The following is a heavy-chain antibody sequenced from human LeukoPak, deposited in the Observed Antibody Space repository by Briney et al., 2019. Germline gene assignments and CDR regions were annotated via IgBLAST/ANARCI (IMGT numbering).Heavy chain of an antibody. Sequence: PSLESRVTISVDTSKNQFSLRLTSVTAADTALYYCAGLPGDAYYFHYWGQGALVTVSS. J-gene: IGHJ4*02. V-gene: IGHV4-34*01. CDR3: AGLPGDAYYFHY. D-gene: IGHD7-27*01.